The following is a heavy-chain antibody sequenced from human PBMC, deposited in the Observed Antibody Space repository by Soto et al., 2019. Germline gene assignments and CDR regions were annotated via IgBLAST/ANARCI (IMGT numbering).Heavy chain of an antibody. CDR3: SGCSGGACHQNYGMDV. V-gene: IGHV3-21*01. J-gene: IGHJ6*02. Sequence: EVHLVESGGGLVKPGGSLRLSCAVSGFTFSSCTMNLVRQAPGKGLEWVSSISPSTSHIYYADSVKGRFTISRDNAKNSLFLHMNSLRAEDTAVYYCSGCSGGACHQNYGMDVWGQGTTVTVSS. CDR1: GFTFSSCT. D-gene: IGHD2-15*01. CDR2: ISPSTSHI.